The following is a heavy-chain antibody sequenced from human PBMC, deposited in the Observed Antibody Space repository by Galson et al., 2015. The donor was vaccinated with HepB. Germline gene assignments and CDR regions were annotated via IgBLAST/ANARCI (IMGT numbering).Heavy chain of an antibody. V-gene: IGHV1-2*06. D-gene: IGHD2-15*01. Sequence: SVKVSCKASGYTFTGYYMHWVRQAPGQGLEWMGRINPNSGGTNYAQKFQGRVTMTRDASISTAYMELSRLRSDDTAVYYCARVARFCSGGSCYVRGFDYWGQGTLVTVSS. CDR2: INPNSGGT. CDR3: ARVARFCSGGSCYVRGFDY. CDR1: GYTFTGYY. J-gene: IGHJ4*02.